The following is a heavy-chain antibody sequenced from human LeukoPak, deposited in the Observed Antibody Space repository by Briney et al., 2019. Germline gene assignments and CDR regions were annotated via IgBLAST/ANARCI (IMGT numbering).Heavy chain of an antibody. CDR1: GGTFSSYA. V-gene: IGHV1-69*01. CDR3: AGHIAATTNDY. J-gene: IGHJ4*02. D-gene: IGHD6-6*01. CDR2: IIPIFGTA. Sequence: SSVKVSCKASGGTFSSYAISWVRQAPGQGLEWMGGIIPIFGTANYAQKFQGRVTITADESTSTAYMELRSLRSDDTAVYYCAGHIAATTNDYWGQGTLVTVSS.